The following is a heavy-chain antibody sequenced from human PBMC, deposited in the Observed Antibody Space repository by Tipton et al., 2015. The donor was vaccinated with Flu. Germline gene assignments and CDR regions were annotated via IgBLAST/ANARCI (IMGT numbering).Heavy chain of an antibody. D-gene: IGHD7-27*01. J-gene: IGHJ3*02. CDR3: ARDPHKLGGESDAFDI. CDR1: GGSVDSSPYY. V-gene: IGHV4-39*07. CDR2: IDYNGRT. Sequence: TLSLTCTVSGGSVDSSPYYWGWVRQLPGKGLEWLGTIDYNGRTHYNPSLKSRVTISGGRTQFYLNLSSVTAADTAVYYCARDPHKLGGESDAFDIWGQGTMVTVSS.